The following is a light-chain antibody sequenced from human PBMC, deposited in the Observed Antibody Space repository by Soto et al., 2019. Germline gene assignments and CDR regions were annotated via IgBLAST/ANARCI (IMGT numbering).Light chain of an antibody. J-gene: IGLJ1*01. Sequence: QSVLTQPASVSGSPGQSITISCTGTSSGVENYKPVSWHQQYPGKAPILIIYEGTKRPSGVSNRFSGYKSGNTASLTISGLQAEDEADYYCCLYAGGGNYVFGTGTKLTVL. CDR3: CLYAGGGNYV. CDR1: SSGVENYKP. CDR2: EGT. V-gene: IGLV2-23*01.